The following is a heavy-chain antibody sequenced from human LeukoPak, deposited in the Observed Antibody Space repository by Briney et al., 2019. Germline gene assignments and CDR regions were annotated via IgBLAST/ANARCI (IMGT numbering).Heavy chain of an antibody. CDR3: ARESLNPFDS. J-gene: IGHJ4*02. CDR2: ISSSGGST. V-gene: IGHV3-23*01. CDR1: GFTFSGYA. Sequence: PGGSLRLSCAASGFTFSGYAMTWVRQAPGKGLEWVSTISSSGGSTYYADSVKGRFTISRDKFKNTVHLQMNSLRVEDTAVYYCARESLNPFDSWGQGTLVTVSS.